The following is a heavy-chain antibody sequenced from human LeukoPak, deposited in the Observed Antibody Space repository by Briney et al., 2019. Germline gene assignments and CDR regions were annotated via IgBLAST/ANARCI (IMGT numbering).Heavy chain of an antibody. V-gene: IGHV4-59*01. Sequence: PSETLSHTCTVSGGSISSYYWSWIRQPPGKGLEWIGYIYYSGSTNYNPSLKSRVTISVDTSKNQFSLKLTSVTAADTGVYYCASLGQMLTSGHYYFDYWGQGTLVTVSS. D-gene: IGHD3-10*02. CDR3: ASLGQMLTSGHYYFDY. J-gene: IGHJ4*02. CDR1: GGSISSYY. CDR2: IYYSGST.